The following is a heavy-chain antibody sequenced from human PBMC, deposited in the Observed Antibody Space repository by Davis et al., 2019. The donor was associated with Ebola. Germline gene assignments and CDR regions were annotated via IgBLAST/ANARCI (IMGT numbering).Heavy chain of an antibody. D-gene: IGHD2-2*01. V-gene: IGHV1-18*01. Sequence: ASVKVSCKASGYTFTSYGISWVRQAPGQGLEWMGWISAYNGNTNYAQKLQGRVTMTTDTSTSTAYMELRSLRSDDTAVYYCARDDCSSTSCLYYYYYGMDVWGQGTTVTVSS. J-gene: IGHJ6*02. CDR1: GYTFTSYG. CDR3: ARDDCSSTSCLYYYYYGMDV. CDR2: ISAYNGNT.